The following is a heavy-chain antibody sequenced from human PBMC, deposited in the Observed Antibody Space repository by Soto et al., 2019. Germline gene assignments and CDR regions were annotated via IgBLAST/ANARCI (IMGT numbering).Heavy chain of an antibody. V-gene: IGHV3-11*06. CDR2: ISSSSGST. D-gene: IGHD5-12*01. CDR3: ARDRGGYDRLYYYHGMDV. CDR1: GFTFSDYY. Sequence: PGGSPRLSCAASGFTFSDYYMSWIRQAPGKGLEYISYISSSSGSTNYADSVKGRFTISRDNAKNSLYLQMSSLRAEDTAVYYCARDRGGYDRLYYYHGMDVWGQGTTVTVSS. J-gene: IGHJ6*02.